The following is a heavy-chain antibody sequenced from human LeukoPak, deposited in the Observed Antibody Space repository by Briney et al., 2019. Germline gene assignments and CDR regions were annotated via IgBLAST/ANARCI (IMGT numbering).Heavy chain of an antibody. J-gene: IGHJ4*02. CDR3: ARSGYSGFALDY. CDR2: IYPGDSDT. V-gene: IGHV5-51*01. D-gene: IGHD5-12*01. CDR1: GYTFTSYW. Sequence: GESLKISCTLSGYTFTSYWIAWVRQMPGKGLEWMGIIYPGDSDTRYSPSFRGQVTISADKSINTAYLQWSSLKASDTAMYYFARSGYSGFALDYWGQGTLVTVSS.